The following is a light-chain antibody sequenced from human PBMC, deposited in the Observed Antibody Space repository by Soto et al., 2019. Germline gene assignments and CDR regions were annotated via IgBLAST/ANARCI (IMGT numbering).Light chain of an antibody. Sequence: DTVLTQSPATLSLSPGETATLSCRASQSVRSHLAWYQQRPGQPPRLLIYDASYRATGVPLRFSGSGSGTEFTLTISSLEHGDPAIYYCQKRSDWPPITCGQGTRLDIK. CDR1: QSVRSH. V-gene: IGKV3-11*01. CDR3: QKRSDWPPIT. CDR2: DAS. J-gene: IGKJ5*01.